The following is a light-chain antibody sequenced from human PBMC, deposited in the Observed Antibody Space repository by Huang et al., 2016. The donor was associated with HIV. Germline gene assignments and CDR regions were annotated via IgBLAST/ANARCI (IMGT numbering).Light chain of an antibody. CDR2: WAS. Sequence: DIVMTQSPDSLAVSLGERATINCSSSQSVLSSSNDKNYLTWYQQKPGQPPKLLIYWASTRESGVPEGFSGSGSGTHFTLTIASLQAEDVAVYYCQQYYSVPRTFGQGTKVEIK. CDR1: QSVLSSSNDKNY. J-gene: IGKJ1*01. V-gene: IGKV4-1*01. CDR3: QQYYSVPRT.